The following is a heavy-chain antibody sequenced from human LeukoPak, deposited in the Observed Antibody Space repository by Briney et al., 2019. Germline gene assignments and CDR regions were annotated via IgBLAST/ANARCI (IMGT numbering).Heavy chain of an antibody. CDR3: AKALHCSGGSCYSGFLDY. CDR1: GFTFSSYA. V-gene: IGHV3-23*01. J-gene: IGHJ4*02. D-gene: IGHD2-15*01. CDR2: ISGSGGST. Sequence: GGSLRLSCAVSGFTFSSYAMSWVRQAPGKGLEWVSAISGSGGSTYYADSVKGRFTISRDNSKNTLYLQMNSLRAEDTAVYYCAKALHCSGGSCYSGFLDYWGQGTPVTVSS.